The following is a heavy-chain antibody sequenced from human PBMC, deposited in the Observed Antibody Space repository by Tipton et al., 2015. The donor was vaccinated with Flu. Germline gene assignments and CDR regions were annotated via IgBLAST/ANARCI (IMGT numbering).Heavy chain of an antibody. CDR1: GFTFSYYA. D-gene: IGHD1-14*01. CDR3: VKNLHFDD. V-gene: IGHV3-30*18. CDR2: ISYDGSNK. Sequence: AVSGFTFSYYAMHWVRQAPGKGLEWVAAISYDGSNKYYADSVKGRFTISRDNSKNTLYLQMNSLRAEDTAVYYCVKNLHFDDWGQGTLVTVSS. J-gene: IGHJ4*02.